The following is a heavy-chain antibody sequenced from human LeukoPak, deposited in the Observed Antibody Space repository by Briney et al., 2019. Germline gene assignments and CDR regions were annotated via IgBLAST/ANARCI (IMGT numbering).Heavy chain of an antibody. CDR2: IYYSGST. CDR3: ARRAGAYSHPYDY. Sequence: SETLSLTCTVSGGSISSSNYYWGWIRQPPGKGLEWIGSIYYSGSTYYSPSLKSRVTISVDTSKNQFSLKLSSVTAADTAVYYCARRAGAYSHPYDYWGQGILVTVSS. CDR1: GGSISSSNYY. J-gene: IGHJ4*02. D-gene: IGHD4/OR15-4a*01. V-gene: IGHV4-39*07.